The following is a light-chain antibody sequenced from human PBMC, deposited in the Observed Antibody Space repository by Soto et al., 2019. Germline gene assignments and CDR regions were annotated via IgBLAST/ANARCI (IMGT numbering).Light chain of an antibody. CDR2: EVN. CDR1: NSDVGTYNY. V-gene: IGLV2-8*01. CDR3: SSYEGTNNVVV. J-gene: IGLJ2*01. Sequence: QSVLTQPPSASGSPGQSVTISCTGTNSDVGTYNYVSWYQQHPGKAPRLMIFEVNKRPSGVPDRFSGSKSGNTASLTVSGLQAEDEAEYYCSSYEGTNNVVVFGGGTK.